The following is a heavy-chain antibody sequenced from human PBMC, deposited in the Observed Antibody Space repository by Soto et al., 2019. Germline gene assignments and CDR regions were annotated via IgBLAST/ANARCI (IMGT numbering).Heavy chain of an antibody. CDR2: ISGSGDST. D-gene: IGHD3-22*01. CDR3: AKRAREYYDSSGYYPNWFDP. Sequence: GGSLRLSCAASGFSFSSYGMTWVRQAPGKGLEWVSGISGSGDSTYDADPVKGRFTISRDNSKNTLYLQMNSLRAEDTAVYYCAKRAREYYDSSGYYPNWFDPWGQGTLVTVYS. V-gene: IGHV3-23*01. CDR1: GFSFSSYG. J-gene: IGHJ5*02.